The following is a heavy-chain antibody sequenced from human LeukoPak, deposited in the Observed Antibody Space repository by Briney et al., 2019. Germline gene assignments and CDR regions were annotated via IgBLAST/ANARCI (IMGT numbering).Heavy chain of an antibody. CDR2: ISYDGSNK. CDR1: GFTFSSYA. J-gene: IGHJ4*02. CDR3: ARVRWYCSGGSCYKPSGYYFDY. V-gene: IGHV3-30-3*01. Sequence: PGGSLRLSCAASGFTFSSYAMHWVRQAPGKGLEWVAVISYDGSNKYYADSVKGRFTISRDNSKNTLYLQMNSLRAEDTAVYYCARVRWYCSGGSCYKPSGYYFDYWGQGTLVTVSS. D-gene: IGHD2-15*01.